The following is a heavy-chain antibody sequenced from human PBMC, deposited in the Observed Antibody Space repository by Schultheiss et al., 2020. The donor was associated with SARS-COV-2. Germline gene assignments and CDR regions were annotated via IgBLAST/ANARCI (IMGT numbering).Heavy chain of an antibody. CDR1: GFTFSSYG. D-gene: IGHD3-9*01. Sequence: GGSLRLSCAASGFTFSSYGMHWVRQAPGKGLVWVSRISSDGSGTTYADSVKGRFTISRDNSKNTLYLQMSSLRAEDTAVYYCVTGVRPDDAFDIWGQGTMVTVSS. J-gene: IGHJ3*02. CDR3: VTGVRPDDAFDI. CDR2: ISSDGSGT. V-gene: IGHV3-74*01.